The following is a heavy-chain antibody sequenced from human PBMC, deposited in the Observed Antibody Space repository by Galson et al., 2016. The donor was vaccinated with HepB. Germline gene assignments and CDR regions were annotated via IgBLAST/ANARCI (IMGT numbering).Heavy chain of an antibody. D-gene: IGHD6-13*01. CDR3: ASEWPPVYSTSPRDY. CDR2: ISTSGDDT. J-gene: IGHJ4*02. Sequence: SLRLSCAASGITFSTYAMRWVRQAPGKGLEWVSSISTSGDDTYYPDSVKARFTISRDNSKNTLYLQMNSLRAEDTAVYYCASEWPPVYSTSPRDYWGQGTLVTVSS. V-gene: IGHV3-23*01. CDR1: GITFSTYA.